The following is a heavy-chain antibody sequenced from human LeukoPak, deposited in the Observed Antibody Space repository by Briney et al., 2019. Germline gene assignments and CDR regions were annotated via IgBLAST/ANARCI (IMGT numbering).Heavy chain of an antibody. CDR2: INPNGGTT. V-gene: IGHV1-46*01. Sequence: ASVKVSFKASGYTFTSYHIHWVRQAPGQGLEWMGIINPNGGTTTYAQKFQGRVTMTWHTSTYTVYMELSSLRSEDTAVYFCARGGSSGYPLEYWGQGTLVTVSS. CDR1: GYTFTSYH. J-gene: IGHJ4*02. CDR3: ARGGSSGYPLEY. D-gene: IGHD3-22*01.